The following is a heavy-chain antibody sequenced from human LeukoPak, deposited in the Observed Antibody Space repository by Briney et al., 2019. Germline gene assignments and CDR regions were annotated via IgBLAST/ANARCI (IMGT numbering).Heavy chain of an antibody. J-gene: IGHJ4*02. Sequence: SETLSLTCTVSGGSISSYYWSWIRQPPGKGLEWIGYIYYSGSTNYNPSLKSRVTISVDTSKNQFSLKLSSVTAADTAVYYCARVGSYGDSTCDYWGQGTLVTVSS. CDR3: ARVGSYGDSTCDY. CDR1: GGSISSYY. D-gene: IGHD4-17*01. CDR2: IYYSGST. V-gene: IGHV4-59*01.